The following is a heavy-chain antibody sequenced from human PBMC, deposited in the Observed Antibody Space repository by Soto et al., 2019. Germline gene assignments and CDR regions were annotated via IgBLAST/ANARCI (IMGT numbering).Heavy chain of an antibody. CDR3: ARAKRGGFYFDS. CDR2: INPNSGDT. CDR1: GYTFTIYF. D-gene: IGHD1-26*01. Sequence: QVQLVQSGPEMSKPGASVKVSCNTSGYTFTIYFIHWVRQAPGQGLEWMGWINPNSGDTKYAQNFQGRVTMTRDTSISTAYMDLGGLTSDDTAVFFCARAKRGGFYFDSWGQGTLVSVSS. J-gene: IGHJ4*02. V-gene: IGHV1-2*02.